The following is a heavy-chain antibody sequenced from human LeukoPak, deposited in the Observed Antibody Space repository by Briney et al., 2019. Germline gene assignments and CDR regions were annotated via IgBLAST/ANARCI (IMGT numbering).Heavy chain of an antibody. Sequence: GSLRLSCAASGFTFSNAWMSWVRQAPGRGLEWVGRIKRKGDDGTIDYAAPVKGRLPVSRDDSKNTLYLQMNSLKSEDTAVYYCTAGTGRSDFDYWGQGTLVTVSS. CDR1: GFTFSNAW. CDR2: IKRKGDDGTI. J-gene: IGHJ4*02. D-gene: IGHD3/OR15-3a*01. V-gene: IGHV3-15*01. CDR3: TAGTGRSDFDY.